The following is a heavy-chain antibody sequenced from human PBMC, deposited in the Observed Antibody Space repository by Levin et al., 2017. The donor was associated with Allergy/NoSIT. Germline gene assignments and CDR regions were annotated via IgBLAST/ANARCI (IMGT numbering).Heavy chain of an antibody. CDR3: VRDWTAYISSQDCDY. Sequence: GGSLRLSCAASGFNFEDYAMHWVRQGPGRGLEWVSGISWNGGTIAYADSVKGRFTIARDNAKTSLYLQMNSLRAEDTAFYYCVRDWTAYISSQDCDYWGQGTLVTVSS. V-gene: IGHV3-9*01. D-gene: IGHD2-2*01. CDR1: GFNFEDYA. J-gene: IGHJ4*02. CDR2: ISWNGGTI.